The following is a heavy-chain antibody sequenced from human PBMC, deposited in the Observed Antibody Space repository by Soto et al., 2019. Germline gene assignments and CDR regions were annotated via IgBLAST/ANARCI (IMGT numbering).Heavy chain of an antibody. Sequence: QVQLVESGGGVVQPGRSLRLSCAASGFTFSSYGMHWVRQAPGKGLEWVAVISYDGSNKYYADSVKGRFTISRDNSKNTLYLQMNSLRAEDTAVYYCAKLDYYGSGFLGFDPWGQGTLVTVSS. J-gene: IGHJ5*02. V-gene: IGHV3-30*18. CDR1: GFTFSSYG. D-gene: IGHD3-10*01. CDR2: ISYDGSNK. CDR3: AKLDYYGSGFLGFDP.